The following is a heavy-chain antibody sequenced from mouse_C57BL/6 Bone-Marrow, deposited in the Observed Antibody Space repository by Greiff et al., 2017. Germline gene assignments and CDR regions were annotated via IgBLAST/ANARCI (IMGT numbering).Heavy chain of an antibody. CDR2: IHPNSGST. CDR1: GYTFTSYW. D-gene: IGHD1-1*01. Sequence: QVQLHQPGAALVKPGASVKLSCKASGYTFTSYWMHWVKQRPGQGLEWIGMIHPNSGSTNYNEKFKSKATLTVDKSSSTAYMHLSILTSEDSAVYYCARSTTVVATDYWGQGTTLTVSS. CDR3: ARSTTVVATDY. J-gene: IGHJ2*01. V-gene: IGHV1-64*01.